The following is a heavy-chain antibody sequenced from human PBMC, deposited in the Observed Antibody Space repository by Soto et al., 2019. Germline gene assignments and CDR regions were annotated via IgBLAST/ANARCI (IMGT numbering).Heavy chain of an antibody. CDR3: AGHRAMAKMYYYYYYMDV. CDR2: IYYSGST. CDR1: GGSISSYY. D-gene: IGHD5-18*01. Sequence: QVQLQESGPGLVKPSETLSLTCTVSGGSISSYYWSWIRQPPGKGLEWIGYIYYSGSTNYNPSLKSRVTISVGTSKNQFSLQLSSVTGADTAVYYWAGHRAMAKMYYYYYYMDVWGKGTTVTVSS. J-gene: IGHJ6*03. V-gene: IGHV4-59*08.